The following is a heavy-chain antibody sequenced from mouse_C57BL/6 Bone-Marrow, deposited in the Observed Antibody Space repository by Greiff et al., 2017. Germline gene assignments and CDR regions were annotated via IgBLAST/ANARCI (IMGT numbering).Heavy chain of an antibody. J-gene: IGHJ2*01. V-gene: IGHV14-4*01. CDR3: TTTAHYFDY. Sequence: EVKLVESGAELVRPGASVKLSCTASGFNIKDDYMHWVKQRPEQGLEWIGWIDPENGDTEYASKFQGKATITADTSSNTAYLQLSSLTSEDTAVYYCTTTAHYFDYWGQGTTLTVSS. CDR1: GFNIKDDY. CDR2: IDPENGDT. D-gene: IGHD1-2*01.